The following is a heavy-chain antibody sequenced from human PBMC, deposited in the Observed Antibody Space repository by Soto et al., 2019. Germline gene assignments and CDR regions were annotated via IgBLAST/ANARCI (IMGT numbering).Heavy chain of an antibody. CDR3: ARDGYTVTPNYYYGMDV. CDR2: IYYNGNT. D-gene: IGHD4-4*01. Sequence: PSETLSLTCTVSGGSINSYYWSWIRQPPGKGLEWIGYIYYNGNTNYNPSLKSRVTISVDTSKNQFSLKLSSVTAADTAVYYCARDGYTVTPNYYYGMDVWGQGTTVTVSS. CDR1: GGSINSYY. J-gene: IGHJ6*02. V-gene: IGHV4-59*01.